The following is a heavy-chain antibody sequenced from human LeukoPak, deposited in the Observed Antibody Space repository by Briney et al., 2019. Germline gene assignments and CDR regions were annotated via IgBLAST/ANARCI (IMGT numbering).Heavy chain of an antibody. CDR1: GFTFSSYG. CDR3: ARVLRGCSSTSCYDWFDP. V-gene: IGHV3-30*03. J-gene: IGHJ5*02. CDR2: ISYDGSNK. Sequence: GGSLRLSCAASGFTFSSYGMHWVRQAPGKGLEWVAVISYDGSNKYYADSVKGRFTISRDNSKNTLYLQMNSLRAEDTAVYYCARVLRGCSSTSCYDWFDPWGQGTLVTVSS. D-gene: IGHD2-2*01.